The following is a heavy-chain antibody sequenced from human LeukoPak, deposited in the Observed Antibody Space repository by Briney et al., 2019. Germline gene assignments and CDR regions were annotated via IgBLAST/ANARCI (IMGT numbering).Heavy chain of an antibody. J-gene: IGHJ4*02. Sequence: GASVKVSRKASGYTFTRYDINWVRQATGQGLEWMGWMNPNSGNTGYAQKFQGRVTMTTDTSTSTAYMELRSLRSDDTAVYYCARDLGEQQLVGSHWGQGTLVTVSS. CDR2: MNPNSGNT. CDR3: ARDLGEQQLVGSH. CDR1: GYTFTRYD. D-gene: IGHD6-13*01. V-gene: IGHV1-8*01.